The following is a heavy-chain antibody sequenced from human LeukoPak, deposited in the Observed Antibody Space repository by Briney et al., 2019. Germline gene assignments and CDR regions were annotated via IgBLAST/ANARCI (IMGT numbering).Heavy chain of an antibody. CDR2: IIPIFGTA. V-gene: IGHV1-69*01. J-gene: IGHJ6*04. CDR3: ARGGGRYCSSTSCYYYGMDA. CDR1: GGTFSSYA. D-gene: IGHD2-2*01. Sequence: SVKVSCKASGGTFSSYAISWVRQAPGQGLEWMGGIIPIFGTANYAQKFQGRVTITADESTSTAYMELSSLRSEDTAVYYCARGGGRYCSSTSCYYYGMDAWGKGTTVTVSS.